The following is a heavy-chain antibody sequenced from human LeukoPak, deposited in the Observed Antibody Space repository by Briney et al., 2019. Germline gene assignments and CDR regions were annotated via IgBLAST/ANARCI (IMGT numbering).Heavy chain of an antibody. CDR1: GASINNYY. CDR2: TSYSGST. J-gene: IGHJ2*01. Sequence: SETLSLTCTVSGASINNYYWNWIRQPPGKGLEWLGYTSYSGSTNYSPSLRSRVSMSLDTSKNQSSLRLNSVTAADTAVYYCATAMDWGSRWYFDLWGRGTLVTVSS. CDR3: ATAMDWGSRWYFDL. D-gene: IGHD3/OR15-3a*01. V-gene: IGHV4-59*01.